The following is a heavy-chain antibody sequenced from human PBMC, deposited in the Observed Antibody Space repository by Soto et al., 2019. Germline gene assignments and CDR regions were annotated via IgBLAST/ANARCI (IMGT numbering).Heavy chain of an antibody. D-gene: IGHD3-16*02. CDR3: ARASVIKYYYYYYYMDV. CDR2: MNPNSGNT. CDR1: GYTFTNYG. V-gene: IGHV1-8*02. J-gene: IGHJ6*03. Sequence: ASVKVSCKASGYTFTNYGISWVRQAPGQGLEWMGWMNPNSGNTGYAQKFQGRVTMTRNTSISTAYMELSSLRSEDTAVYYCARASVIKYYYYYYYMDVWGKGTTVTVSS.